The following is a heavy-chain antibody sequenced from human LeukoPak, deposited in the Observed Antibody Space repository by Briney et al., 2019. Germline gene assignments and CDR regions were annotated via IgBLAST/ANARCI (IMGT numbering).Heavy chain of an antibody. Sequence: PGGSLRLSCAASGFSFSNAWMSWVRQAPGKGLEWVSRIKSKTDGGTIDYAAPVKGRFTISRDDSKNTLFLQVNSLKIEDTAVYYCTTVTLRPVGLWGQGTLVTVSS. CDR2: IKSKTDGGTI. V-gene: IGHV3-15*05. D-gene: IGHD3-10*01. CDR3: TTVTLRPVGL. CDR1: GFSFSNAW. J-gene: IGHJ4*02.